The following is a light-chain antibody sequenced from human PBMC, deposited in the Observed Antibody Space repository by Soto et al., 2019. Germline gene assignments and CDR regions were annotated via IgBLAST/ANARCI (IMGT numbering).Light chain of an antibody. V-gene: IGLV2-14*01. CDR1: SSDVGAYNY. Sequence: QSALTQPASVSGSPGQSITISCTGTSSDVGAYNYVSWYQQHPGKAPKLLIYEVSNRPSGVSNRFSGSESGNTASLTISGLQAEDEADYYCSSYTSSSVVFGGGTKLTVL. CDR3: SSYTSSSVV. J-gene: IGLJ2*01. CDR2: EVS.